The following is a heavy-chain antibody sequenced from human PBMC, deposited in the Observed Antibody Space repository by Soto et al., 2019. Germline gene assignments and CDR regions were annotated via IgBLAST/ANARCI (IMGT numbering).Heavy chain of an antibody. CDR2: INPSGGST. D-gene: IGHD3-22*01. Sequence: ASVKVSCKASGYTFTSSGISWVRQAPGQGLEWMGIINPSGGSTRYAQKFQGRVTMTRDTSTSTVYMELSSLRSEDTAVYYCARGLIYDSSGYYFDYWGQGTLVTVSS. V-gene: IGHV1-46*01. CDR3: ARGLIYDSSGYYFDY. J-gene: IGHJ4*02. CDR1: GYTFTSSG.